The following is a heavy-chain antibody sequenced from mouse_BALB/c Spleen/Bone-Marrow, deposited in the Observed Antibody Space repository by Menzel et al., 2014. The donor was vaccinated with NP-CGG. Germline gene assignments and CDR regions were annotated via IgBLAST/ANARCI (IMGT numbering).Heavy chain of an antibody. J-gene: IGHJ3*01. CDR3: SREGAY. CDR2: ITPSDGDT. V-gene: IGHV1S81*02. CDR1: GYTFTSYY. Sequence: QVQLKESGAELVKPGASVKLSCKVSGYTFTSYYMYWVKQRPGQGLEWIGEITPSDGDTNFNERFKSKATLTVDKSSSTAYMQRSSLTSEDSAVYYCSREGAYWGQGTLVTVSA.